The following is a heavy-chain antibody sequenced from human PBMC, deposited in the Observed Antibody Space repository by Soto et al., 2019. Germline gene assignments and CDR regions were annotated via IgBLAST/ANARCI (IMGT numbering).Heavy chain of an antibody. V-gene: IGHV3-23*01. D-gene: IGHD2-2*01. J-gene: IGHJ6*02. CDR2: IDDSGVGT. CDR3: VKGQSTTWSQTGGMDI. Sequence: EVQLLESGGRLVQPGGSLRLSCAASGFTFSTFAMTWVRQAPRKGLEWVSGIDDSGVGTYYADSVKGRLTISRDNSKTMLYLQMDSLRGEDTAVYYCVKGQSTTWSQTGGMDIWGQGTTVTVSS. CDR1: GFTFSTFA.